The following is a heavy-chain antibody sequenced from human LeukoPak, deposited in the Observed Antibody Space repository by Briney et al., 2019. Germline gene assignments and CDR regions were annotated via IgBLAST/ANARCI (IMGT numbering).Heavy chain of an antibody. J-gene: IGHJ6*03. CDR1: GYTFTSYG. CDR3: ARGGTTVTTYYYYYMDV. Sequence: ASVKVSCKASGYTFTSYGISWVRQAPGQGLEWMGWISAYNGNTNYAQKLQGRVTMTTDTSTSTAYMELRSLRSDDTAVYYCARGGTTVTTYYYYYMDVWGKGTTVTVSS. V-gene: IGHV1-18*01. D-gene: IGHD4-17*01. CDR2: ISAYNGNT.